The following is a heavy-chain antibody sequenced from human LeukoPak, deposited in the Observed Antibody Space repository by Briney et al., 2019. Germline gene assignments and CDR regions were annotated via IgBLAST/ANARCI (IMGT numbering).Heavy chain of an antibody. Sequence: ASVKVSCKASGYTSTVYYMHWVRQAPGQGLEWMGWINPNSGGTNYAQKFQGRVTMTRDTSISTAYMELSRLRSDDTAVYYCARPYCSGGSCYRWFDPWGQGTLVTVSS. J-gene: IGHJ5*02. V-gene: IGHV1-2*02. D-gene: IGHD2-15*01. CDR1: GYTSTVYY. CDR2: INPNSGGT. CDR3: ARPYCSGGSCYRWFDP.